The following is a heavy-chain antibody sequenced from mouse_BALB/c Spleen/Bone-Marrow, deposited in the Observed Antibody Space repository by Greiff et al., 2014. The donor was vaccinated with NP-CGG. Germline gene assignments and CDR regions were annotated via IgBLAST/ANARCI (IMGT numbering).Heavy chain of an antibody. CDR3: ASYRYGWYFDV. J-gene: IGHJ1*01. D-gene: IGHD2-14*01. Sequence: VQLQQSGAELVKPGASVKLSWTASGFNIKDTYLHWVKQRPEQGLDWIGRIDPASGNTKYDPKFQGKATITADTSSNTAYLQLSSLTSEDTAVYYCASYRYGWYFDVWGAGTTVTVSS. CDR1: GFNIKDTY. CDR2: IDPASGNT. V-gene: IGHV14-3*02.